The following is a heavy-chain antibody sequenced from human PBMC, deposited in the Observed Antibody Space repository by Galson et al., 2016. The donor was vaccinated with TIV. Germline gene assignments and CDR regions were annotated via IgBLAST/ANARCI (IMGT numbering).Heavy chain of an antibody. V-gene: IGHV4-59*08. J-gene: IGHJ3*02. Sequence: SETLSLTCTVSGASITDYYWAWIRQPPGKGPESIGDIYYTGSSNYNPSLKRRVSISIDTSKNQFSLTVKSVTAADTALYFCARTPRGVVEPGPMLAFDIWGQGTMVSVSS. D-gene: IGHD2-21*01. CDR3: ARTPRGVVEPGPMLAFDI. CDR1: GASITDYY. CDR2: IYYTGSS.